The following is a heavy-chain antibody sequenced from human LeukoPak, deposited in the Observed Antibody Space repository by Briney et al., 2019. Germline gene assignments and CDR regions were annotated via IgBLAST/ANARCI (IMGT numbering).Heavy chain of an antibody. V-gene: IGHV4-30-4*01. D-gene: IGHD1-26*01. CDR3: ARDSGSYGDYFYYGMDV. CDR1: GGSISSGDYY. CDR2: IYYSGST. J-gene: IGHJ6*02. Sequence: SQTLSLTCTVSGGSISSGDYYWSWLRQPPGKGLEWIGYIYYSGSTYYNPSLKSRVTISVDTSKNQFSLKLSSVIAADTAVYYCARDSGSYGDYFYYGMDVWGQGTTVTVSS.